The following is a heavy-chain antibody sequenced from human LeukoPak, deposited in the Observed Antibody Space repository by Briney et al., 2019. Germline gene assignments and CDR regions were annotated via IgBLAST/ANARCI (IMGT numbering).Heavy chain of an antibody. V-gene: IGHV1-8*03. CDR1: GYTFTSYD. CDR2: MNLNSGNT. CDR3: ARGGSPPHAFDI. Sequence: ASVKVSCKASGYTFTSYDINWVRQATGQGLEWMGWMNLNSGNTGYAQKFQGRVTITRNTAISTAYMELSSRRFDDTAVYYCARGGSPPHAFDIWGQGTMVTVSS. J-gene: IGHJ3*02.